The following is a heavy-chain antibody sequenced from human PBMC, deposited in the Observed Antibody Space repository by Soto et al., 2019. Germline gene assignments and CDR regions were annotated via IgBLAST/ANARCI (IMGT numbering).Heavy chain of an antibody. D-gene: IGHD5-12*01. CDR1: GYTFTSYG. CDR2: ISAYNGNT. J-gene: IGHJ4*02. Sequence: QVQLVQSGAEVKKPGASVKVSCKASGYTFTSYGISWVRQAPGQGLEWMGWISAYNGNTNYAQKLQGRVTMTTDTSTSTAYMELRGLRSDDTAVYYCARVVKGHIVATINFDYWGQGTLVTVSS. V-gene: IGHV1-18*04. CDR3: ARVVKGHIVATINFDY.